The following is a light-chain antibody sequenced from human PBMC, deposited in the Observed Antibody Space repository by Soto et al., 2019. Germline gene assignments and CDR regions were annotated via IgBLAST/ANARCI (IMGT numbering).Light chain of an antibody. V-gene: IGKV3-20*01. CDR1: QTITSNF. J-gene: IGKJ1*01. CDR2: GAS. Sequence: EVVLTQSPGTLSLSPGERATLSCRASQTITSNFLAWYQQKHGQAPSLLMYGASNRATGIPDRFSGRGSATDFTLTISSLEPEDFAVYYCQQYGGSPWTFGQGTKVEI. CDR3: QQYGGSPWT.